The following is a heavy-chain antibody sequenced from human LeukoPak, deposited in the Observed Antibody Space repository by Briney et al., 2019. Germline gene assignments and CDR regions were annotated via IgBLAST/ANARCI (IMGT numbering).Heavy chain of an antibody. CDR3: VRTYYDFWSGEKYNYYGMDV. CDR1: GYTFTSYY. CDR2: INPSGGST. Sequence: GASVKVSCKASGYTFTSYYMHWVRQAPGQGLEWMGIINPSGGSTSYAQKFQGRVTMTRDTSTSTVYMELSSLRSEDTAVYYCVRTYYDFWSGEKYNYYGMDVWGQGTTVTVSS. V-gene: IGHV1-46*01. D-gene: IGHD3-3*01. J-gene: IGHJ6*02.